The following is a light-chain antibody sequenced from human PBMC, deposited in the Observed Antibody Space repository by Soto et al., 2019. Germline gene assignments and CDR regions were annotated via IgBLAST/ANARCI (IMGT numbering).Light chain of an antibody. CDR2: DAS. Sequence: EFVLTQSPGTLSLSPGERATLSCRASQTIRNNYLAWYQQKPGQAPRLLIYDASSGATGIPDRFRGGGSGTDFTLTISRLEPEDFAVYYCQQFSSYPLTFGGGTKVEIK. CDR3: QQFSSYPLT. V-gene: IGKV3-20*01. J-gene: IGKJ4*01. CDR1: QTIRNNY.